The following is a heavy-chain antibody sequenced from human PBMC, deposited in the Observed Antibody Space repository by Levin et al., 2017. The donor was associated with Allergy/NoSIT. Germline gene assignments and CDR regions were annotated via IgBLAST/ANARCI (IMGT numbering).Heavy chain of an antibody. Sequence: GESLKISCAASGFTFSSYAMHWVRQAPGKGLEYVSAISSNGGSTYYANSVKGRFTISRDNSKNTLYLQMGSLRAEDMAVYYCARGSSDFDYYYYYYMDVWGKGTTVTVSS. CDR2: ISSNGGST. D-gene: IGHD2-2*01. V-gene: IGHV3-64*01. CDR3: ARGSSDFDYYYYYYMDV. J-gene: IGHJ6*03. CDR1: GFTFSSYA.